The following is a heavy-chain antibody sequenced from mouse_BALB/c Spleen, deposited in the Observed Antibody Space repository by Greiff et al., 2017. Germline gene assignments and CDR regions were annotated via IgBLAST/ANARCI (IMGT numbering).Heavy chain of an antibody. CDR1: GYTFTSYW. CDR2: INPSTGYT. V-gene: IGHV1-7*01. Sequence: QVQLKESGAELAKPGASVKMSCKASGYTFTSYWMHWVKQRPGQGLEWIGYINPSTGYTEYNQKFKDKATLTADKSSSTAYMQLSSLTSEDSAVYYCARITTVGSMDYWGQGTAVTVSS. D-gene: IGHD1-1*01. CDR3: ARITTVGSMDY. J-gene: IGHJ4*01.